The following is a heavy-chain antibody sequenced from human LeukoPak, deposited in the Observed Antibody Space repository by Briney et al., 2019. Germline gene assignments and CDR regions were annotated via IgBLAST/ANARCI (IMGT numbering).Heavy chain of an antibody. CDR2: IYHSGST. CDR1: GGSISGGGYY. J-gene: IGHJ4*02. CDR3: ARYYYDSSGYFDY. D-gene: IGHD3-22*01. V-gene: IGHV4-30-2*01. Sequence: PSQTLSLTCTVSGGSISGGGYYWRCIRQPPGKGRGWIGYIYHSGSTYYNPSLKSRVTISVDRSKNQFSLKLRSVTAADTAVYYCARYYYDSSGYFDYWGQGTLVTVSS.